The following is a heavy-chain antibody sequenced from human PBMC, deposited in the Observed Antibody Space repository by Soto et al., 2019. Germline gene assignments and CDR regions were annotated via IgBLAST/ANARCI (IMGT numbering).Heavy chain of an antibody. D-gene: IGHD2-21*02. CDR3: SRTFPVTSYWYFDL. J-gene: IGHJ2*01. V-gene: IGHV3-74*01. CDR1: GFTLSAYW. CDR2: INSDGSDI. Sequence: EVQLVESGGGLVQPGGSLKLSCAASGFTLSAYWMYWVRQPPGKGPVWISRINSDGSDITYADSVKGRFTISRDNXXNTLYLQTNSLRDEDTAVYYCSRTFPVTSYWYFDLWGRGTLVTVSS.